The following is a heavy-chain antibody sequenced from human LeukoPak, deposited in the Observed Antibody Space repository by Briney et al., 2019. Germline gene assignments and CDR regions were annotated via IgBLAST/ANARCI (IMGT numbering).Heavy chain of an antibody. CDR3: AREYYYDSSGYYS. V-gene: IGHV1-2*02. CDR1: GYTFTGYY. CDR2: INPNSGGT. J-gene: IGHJ4*02. D-gene: IGHD3-22*01. Sequence: ASVKVSCRASGYTFTGYYMHWVRQAPGQGLEWMGWINPNSGGTNYAQKSQGRVTMTRDTSISTAYMELSRLRSDDTAVYYCAREYYYDSSGYYSWGQGTLVTVSS.